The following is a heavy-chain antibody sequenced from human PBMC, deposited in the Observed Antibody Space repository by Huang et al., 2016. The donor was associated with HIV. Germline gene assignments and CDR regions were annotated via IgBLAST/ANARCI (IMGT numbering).Heavy chain of an antibody. J-gene: IGHJ4*02. Sequence: QIHLVQSGPEVKQPGASVKVSCKASGYKFHIYEITWVRQTPGQGREWMGWISGENVITRFQDRLTMTTDVSTSTAYLELRSLRLDDTAVYYCARTKGEFDFWGQGALVTVSS. D-gene: IGHD3-16*01. CDR1: GYKFHIYE. CDR2: ISGENVIT. CDR3: ARTKGEFDF. V-gene: IGHV1-18*04.